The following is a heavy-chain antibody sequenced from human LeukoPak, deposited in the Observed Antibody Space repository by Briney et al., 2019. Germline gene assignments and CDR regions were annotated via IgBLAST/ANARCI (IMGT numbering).Heavy chain of an antibody. CDR2: INWNGGST. Sequence: PGGSLRLSCAASGFTVDDYGMSWVRQAPGKGLEWVSGINWNGGSTGYADSVKGRFTISRDNAKNSLYLQMNSLRAEDTALYHCARAQGMYYYDSSGYDYFDYWGQGTLVTVSS. V-gene: IGHV3-20*01. J-gene: IGHJ4*02. CDR3: ARAQGMYYYDSSGYDYFDY. CDR1: GFTVDDYG. D-gene: IGHD3-22*01.